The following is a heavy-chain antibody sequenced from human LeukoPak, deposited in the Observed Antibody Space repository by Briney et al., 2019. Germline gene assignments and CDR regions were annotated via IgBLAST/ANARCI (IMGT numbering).Heavy chain of an antibody. CDR1: GFTFSDYY. D-gene: IGHD2-15*01. J-gene: IGHJ4*02. Sequence: PGGSLRLSCAASGFTFSDYYMSWIRQAPGKGLEWVSYISSSGSTIYYADSVKGRFTISRDNAKNSLYLQMNSLRAEDTAVYYCARGPRVVVVAATPLFDYWGQGTLVTVSS. V-gene: IGHV3-11*04. CDR2: ISSSGSTI. CDR3: ARGPRVVVVAATPLFDY.